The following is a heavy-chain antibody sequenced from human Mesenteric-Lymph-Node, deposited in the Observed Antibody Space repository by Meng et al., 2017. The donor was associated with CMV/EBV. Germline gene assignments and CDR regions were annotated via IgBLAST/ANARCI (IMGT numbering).Heavy chain of an antibody. CDR1: CESTSSSTGI. Sequence: LQQAAVPGLEPPPEPLPLSCFSACESTSSSTGIGCFRRQPGRELLWFVGSVRHGGTTYYTPSLKGRLTISVDTSANLFSLRLNTVTAADTATYYCARRGSYDPASSEYWGQGTLVTVSS. J-gene: IGHJ4*02. D-gene: IGHD3-22*01. CDR2: VRHGGTT. V-gene: IGHV4-39*01. CDR3: ARRGSYDPASSEY.